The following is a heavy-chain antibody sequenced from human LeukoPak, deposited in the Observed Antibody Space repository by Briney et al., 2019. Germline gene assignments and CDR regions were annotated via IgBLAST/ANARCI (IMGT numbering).Heavy chain of an antibody. Sequence: YETLSRTCTGSGASFSSSPYFWGWVRQPPGKGLEWVGSVSDSGRAFYNPSLKSRVTISIDTFKNDFSLRLTSVAAADTAVYYCARAGSSIAARPPDYWGQGTLVIVSS. D-gene: IGHD6-6*01. J-gene: IGHJ4*02. CDR2: VSDSGRA. V-gene: IGHV4-39*07. CDR3: ARAGSSIAARPPDY. CDR1: GASFSSSPYF.